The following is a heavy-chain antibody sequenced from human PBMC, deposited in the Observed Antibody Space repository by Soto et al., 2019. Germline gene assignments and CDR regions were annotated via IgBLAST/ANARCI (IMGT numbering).Heavy chain of an antibody. D-gene: IGHD1-1*01. V-gene: IGHV1-2*02. Sequence: QVQLVQSGAEVKKPGASVKVSCKAPRYIFTAYFMHWVRQAPGQGLEWMGWINPNNGATHYGLSFQGRVTMTRDTSISTAYMELSSPRSDDTAVSYCASHDPGARFDPWGQGTLVIVSS. CDR1: RYIFTAYF. CDR2: INPNNGAT. J-gene: IGHJ5*02. CDR3: ASHDPGARFDP.